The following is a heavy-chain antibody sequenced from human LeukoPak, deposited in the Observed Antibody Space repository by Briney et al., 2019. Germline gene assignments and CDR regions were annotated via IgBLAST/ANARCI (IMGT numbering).Heavy chain of an antibody. V-gene: IGHV3-23*01. Sequence: GGSLRLSCAASGFSFSSHGMSWVRQAPGKGLEWVSGIIGGAGGTYYADSVKGRFTISRDDSKNTLYLQMNSLRAEDTAVYYCTHGSMYQLDYWGQGTLVTVSS. CDR1: GFSFSSHG. CDR3: THGSMYQLDY. J-gene: IGHJ4*02. CDR2: IIGGAGGT. D-gene: IGHD2-2*01.